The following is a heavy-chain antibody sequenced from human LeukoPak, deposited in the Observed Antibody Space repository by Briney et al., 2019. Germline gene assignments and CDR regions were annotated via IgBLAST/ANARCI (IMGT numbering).Heavy chain of an antibody. CDR1: GHTFTGYY. Sequence: AASVKVSCKASGHTFTGYYMHWVRQAPGQGLEWMGWINPNSGGTNYAQKFQGRVTMTRDTSISTAYMELSRLRSDDTAVYYCARGGRSYHTVVATLYYFDYWGQGTLVTVSS. J-gene: IGHJ4*02. V-gene: IGHV1-2*02. CDR3: ARGGRSYHTVVATLYYFDY. D-gene: IGHD5-12*01. CDR2: INPNSGGT.